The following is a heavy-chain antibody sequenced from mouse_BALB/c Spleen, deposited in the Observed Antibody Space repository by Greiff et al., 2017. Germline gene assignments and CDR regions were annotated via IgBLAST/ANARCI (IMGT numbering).Heavy chain of an antibody. CDR1: GFTFSSYG. V-gene: IGHV5-6-3*01. J-gene: IGHJ4*01. Sequence: EVKLMESGGGLVQPGGSLKLSCAASGFTFSSYGMSWVRQTPDKRLELVATINSNGGSTYYPDSVKGRFTISRDNAKNTLYLQMSSLKSEDTAMYYCARGYYYGSSYEDAMDYWGQGTSVTVSS. CDR3: ARGYYYGSSYEDAMDY. D-gene: IGHD1-1*01. CDR2: INSNGGST.